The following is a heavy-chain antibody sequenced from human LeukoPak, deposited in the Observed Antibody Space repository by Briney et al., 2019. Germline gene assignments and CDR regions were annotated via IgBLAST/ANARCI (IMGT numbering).Heavy chain of an antibody. Sequence: PGGSLRLSCAASGFTVSSNYMSWVRQAPGKGLEWVSVIYSDGSTYYADSVKGRFTISRDNSKNTLYLQMNSLRAEDTAVYYCAKQGDSSGVWAYYFDYWGQGTLVTVSS. D-gene: IGHD6-19*01. J-gene: IGHJ4*02. V-gene: IGHV3-53*05. CDR3: AKQGDSSGVWAYYFDY. CDR2: IYSDGST. CDR1: GFTVSSNY.